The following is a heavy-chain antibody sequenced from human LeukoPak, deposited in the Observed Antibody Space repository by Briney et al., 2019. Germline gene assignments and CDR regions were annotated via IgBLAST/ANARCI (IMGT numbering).Heavy chain of an antibody. J-gene: IGHJ4*02. CDR3: ARGGQNFDFWRFDY. Sequence: GGSLRLSCAVSGFTFNDHAMSWVRQAPGKGLEWVSSISGGGGSTYYADYVKGRSTISRDNSKNVVYFEMHSLRGEDTAVYFCARGGQNFDFWRFDYWGQGTLVVVSS. D-gene: IGHD3-3*01. CDR2: ISGGGGST. V-gene: IGHV3-23*01. CDR1: GFTFNDHA.